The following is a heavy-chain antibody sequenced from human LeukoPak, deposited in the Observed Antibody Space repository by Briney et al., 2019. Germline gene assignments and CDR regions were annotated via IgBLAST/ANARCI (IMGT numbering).Heavy chain of an antibody. CDR1: GLTFSNYG. D-gene: IGHD3-22*01. J-gene: IGHJ4*02. V-gene: IGHV3-33*06. CDR2: IWYDGSNK. CDR3: AKDPYYDSTWGLFDY. Sequence: GRSLRLSCAASGLTFSNYGMHWVRQAPGKGLEWVAVIWYDGSNKYYADSVKGRFTISRDNSKNTLYLQMNSLRAEDTAVYYCAKDPYYDSTWGLFDYWGQGTLVTVSS.